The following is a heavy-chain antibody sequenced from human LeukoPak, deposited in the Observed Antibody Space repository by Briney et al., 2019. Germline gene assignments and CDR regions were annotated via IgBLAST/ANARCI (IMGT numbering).Heavy chain of an antibody. CDR2: IYYSGST. Sequence: SETLSLTCTVSGGSISSYYWSWIRQPPGKGLEWIGYIYYSGSTNYNPSLKSRVTISVDTSKNQFSLKLSSVTAADTAVYYCARRKGDSHGEDYWGQGTLVTVSS. V-gene: IGHV4-59*08. J-gene: IGHJ4*02. D-gene: IGHD5-18*01. CDR3: ARRKGDSHGEDY. CDR1: GGSISSYY.